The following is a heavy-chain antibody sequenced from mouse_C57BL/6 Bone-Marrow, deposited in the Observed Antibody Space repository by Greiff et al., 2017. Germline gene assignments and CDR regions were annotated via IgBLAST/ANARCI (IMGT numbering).Heavy chain of an antibody. CDR1: GYTFTSYW. Sequence: QVQLQQSGAELVRPGTSVKMSCKASGYTFTSYWIGWAKQRPGHGLEWIGDIYPGGGYTNYNEKFKGKATLTADKSSSTAYMQFSSLTSEDSAIYYCARVDWDVGFAYWGQGTLVTVSA. CDR3: ARVDWDVGFAY. D-gene: IGHD4-1*01. CDR2: IYPGGGYT. V-gene: IGHV1-63*01. J-gene: IGHJ3*01.